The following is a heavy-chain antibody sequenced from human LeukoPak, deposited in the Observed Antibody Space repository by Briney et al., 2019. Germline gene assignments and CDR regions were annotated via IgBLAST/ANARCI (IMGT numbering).Heavy chain of an antibody. CDR3: AKRGYCGSSSCTAYFDY. CDR2: VSSSGAAT. D-gene: IGHD2-2*01. J-gene: IGHJ4*02. CDR1: GFPFSNYA. V-gene: IGHV3-23*01. Sequence: GGSLRLSCAASGFPFSNYAMSWVRQAPGKGLEWVSSVSSSGAATYYADSVKGRVTISRDTSKNTVYLQMSSLRAEDTAVYYCAKRGYCGSSSCTAYFDYWGQGTLVTVSS.